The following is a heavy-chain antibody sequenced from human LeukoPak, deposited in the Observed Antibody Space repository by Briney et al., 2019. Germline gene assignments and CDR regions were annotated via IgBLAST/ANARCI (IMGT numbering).Heavy chain of an antibody. D-gene: IGHD5-12*01. J-gene: IGHJ4*02. CDR1: GGSISSGGYF. CDR3: ARRHLEGYNAYGLFDY. CDR2: IYYSGST. V-gene: IGHV4-31*03. Sequence: PSQTLSLTCTVSGGSISSGGYFWSWIRQHPGKGLEWIGYIYYSGSTYYNPSLKSRITISLDTSKNQFSLKLSSVTAADAGVYHCARRHLEGYNAYGLFDYWGQGTLVTVSS.